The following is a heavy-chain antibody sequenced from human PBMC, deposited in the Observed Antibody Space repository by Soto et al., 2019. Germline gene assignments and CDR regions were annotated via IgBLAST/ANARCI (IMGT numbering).Heavy chain of an antibody. D-gene: IGHD3-10*01. Sequence: QDHLAQSGAEVKKPGSSVTVSCKASGGTFNSYGISWVRQAPGQGLDWMGVIIPLYGTVNYAQKFQGRVSITADKSTSTAYMDLSSLRSADTAVYYCARVRGIRGVIPSHFGLWGQGTLVTVSS. CDR3: ARVRGIRGVIPSHFGL. V-gene: IGHV1-69*06. CDR1: GGTFNSYG. J-gene: IGHJ4*02. CDR2: IIPLYGTV.